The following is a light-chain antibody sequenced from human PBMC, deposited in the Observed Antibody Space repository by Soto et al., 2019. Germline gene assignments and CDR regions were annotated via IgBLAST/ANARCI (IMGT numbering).Light chain of an antibody. CDR3: QQVHDYPIT. CDR2: GAS. Sequence: DIQLTQSPSFLSASVGDRVTVTCRSSQDISSYLAWYQQKPGKAPKVLIYGASTLQSGVPPRFGGSGSGTAFTLTISSLQPEDFANYFCQQVHDYPITFGGGTKV. J-gene: IGKJ4*01. V-gene: IGKV1-9*01. CDR1: QDISSY.